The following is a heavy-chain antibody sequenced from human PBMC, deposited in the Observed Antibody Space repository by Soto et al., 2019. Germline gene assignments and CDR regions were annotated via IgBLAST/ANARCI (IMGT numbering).Heavy chain of an antibody. V-gene: IGHV3-30*03. D-gene: IGHD3-22*01. Sequence: QVQLVESGGGVVQPGRSLRLSCAASGFTFSSYGMHWVRQAPGKGLEWVAVISYDGSNKYYADSVKGRFTISRDNSKNTLYLQMNSLRAEDTAVYYCASSGYYQPEYFQHWGQGTLVTVSS. CDR2: ISYDGSNK. CDR1: GFTFSSYG. CDR3: ASSGYYQPEYFQH. J-gene: IGHJ1*01.